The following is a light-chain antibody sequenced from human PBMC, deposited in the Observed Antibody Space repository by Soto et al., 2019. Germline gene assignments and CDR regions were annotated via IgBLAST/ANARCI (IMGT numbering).Light chain of an antibody. J-gene: IGLJ3*02. CDR3: QSYDSSLSGPV. CDR2: GNS. CDR1: RSNIGAGYH. V-gene: IGLV1-40*01. Sequence: QSVLTQPPSVSGAPGQRVTISCTGSRSNIGAGYHVHWYQQLPGTAPKLLIYGNSNRPSGVPDRFSGSKSGTSASLAITGLQAEDEADYYCQSYDSSLSGPVFGGGTKVTVL.